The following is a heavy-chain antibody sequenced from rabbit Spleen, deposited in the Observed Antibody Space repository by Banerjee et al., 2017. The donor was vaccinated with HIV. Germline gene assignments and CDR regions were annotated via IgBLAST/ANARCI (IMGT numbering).Heavy chain of an antibody. CDR2: INAITGKA. V-gene: IGHV1S45*01. Sequence: QEQLEESGGGLVKPEGSLTLTCTASGFSFSNKAAMCWVRQAPGKGLEWIACINAITGKAVYASWAKGRFTFSKTSSTTVTLQVTSLTAADTATYFCARDLPGVIGWNFGWWGQGTLVTVS. CDR1: GFSFSNKAA. CDR3: ARDLPGVIGWNFGW. D-gene: IGHD4-1*01. J-gene: IGHJ3*01.